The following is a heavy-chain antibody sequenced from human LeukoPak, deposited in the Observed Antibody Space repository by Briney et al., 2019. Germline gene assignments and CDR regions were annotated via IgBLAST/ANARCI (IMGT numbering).Heavy chain of an antibody. Sequence: GALRLSCAAPGFTFSSYWMSWVRQAPGKGLEWVANIKQDGSEKYYVDSVKGRFTISRDNAKNSLYLQMNSLRAEDTAVYYCARVTLAYYDFWIFDYWGQGTLVTVSS. CDR1: GFTFSSYW. V-gene: IGHV3-7*01. D-gene: IGHD3-3*01. CDR2: IKQDGSEK. J-gene: IGHJ4*02. CDR3: ARVTLAYYDFWIFDY.